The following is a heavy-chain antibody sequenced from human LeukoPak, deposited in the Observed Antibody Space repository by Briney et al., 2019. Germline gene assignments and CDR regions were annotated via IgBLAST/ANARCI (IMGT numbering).Heavy chain of an antibody. CDR3: ARPGRYLSYVRY. J-gene: IGHJ4*02. Sequence: ASVKVSCKASGYTFSGYYIHWVRRAPGQGLEWMGWINPNNGDTTYAQKFQGRVTMTRDTSLNTAYMEMSSLRSDDTAVYYCARPGRYLSYVRYWGQGTLVTVSS. CDR2: INPNNGDT. V-gene: IGHV1-2*02. D-gene: IGHD3-10*02. CDR1: GYTFSGYY.